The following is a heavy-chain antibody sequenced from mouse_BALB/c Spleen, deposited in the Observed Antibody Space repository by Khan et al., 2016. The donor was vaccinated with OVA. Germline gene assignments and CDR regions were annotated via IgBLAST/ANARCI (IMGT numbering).Heavy chain of an antibody. CDR2: IWSDGRT. CDR3: ARNSYRYDFTY. J-gene: IGHJ3*01. V-gene: IGHV2-2*01. D-gene: IGHD2-12*01. Sequence: VQLQESGPGLVQPSQSLSITCTVSGFSLSTYGIHWVRQSPGKGLEWLGSIWSDGRTDYNVPFISRLSITKDSSKSQVFFKMNSLQPDDTAIYYCARNSYRYDFTYWGQGTLVTVSA. CDR1: GFSLSTYG.